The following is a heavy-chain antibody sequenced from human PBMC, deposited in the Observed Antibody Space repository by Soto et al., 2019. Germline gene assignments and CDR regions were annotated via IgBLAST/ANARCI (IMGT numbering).Heavy chain of an antibody. CDR2: IWNDGSNK. Sequence: QVQLVESGGDVVQPGRSLRLSCAASGFPFSTYGMHWVRQAPGKGLEWVAIIWNDGSNKYYADSVKGRFTISRDNSRNTLYLQMNSLRVEDTAVYYCARDPQPQADYDFWRGLDSFDIWGQGTMVTVSS. J-gene: IGHJ3*02. CDR3: ARDPQPQADYDFWRGLDSFDI. V-gene: IGHV3-33*01. D-gene: IGHD3-3*01. CDR1: GFPFSTYG.